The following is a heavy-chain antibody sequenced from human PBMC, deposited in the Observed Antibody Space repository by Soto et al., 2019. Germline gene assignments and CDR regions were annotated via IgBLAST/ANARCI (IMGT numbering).Heavy chain of an antibody. J-gene: IGHJ4*02. D-gene: IGHD2-15*01. V-gene: IGHV5-10-1*01. CDR3: ARGRKGPCVAGNCHLFDY. Sequence: GESLKISCKGSGNSFNSYWISWVRQMPGKGLEWMGRIDPSDSNTYYSPSFQGHVTISADSSINTAYLQWSSLRASDTATYYCARGRKGPCVAGNCHLFDYWGQGTLVTVSS. CDR2: IDPSDSNT. CDR1: GNSFNSYW.